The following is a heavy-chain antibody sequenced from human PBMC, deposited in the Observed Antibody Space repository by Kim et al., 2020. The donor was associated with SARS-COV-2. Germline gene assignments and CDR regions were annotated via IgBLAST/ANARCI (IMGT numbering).Heavy chain of an antibody. CDR2: INHSGST. CDR3: ARGYRTPPYGTMIVVVLPRAFDI. V-gene: IGHV4-34*01. J-gene: IGHJ3*02. CDR1: GGSFSGYY. Sequence: SETLSLTCAVYGGSFSGYYWSWTRQPPGKGLEWIGEINHSGSTNYNPSLKSRVTISVDTSKNQFSLKLSSVTAADTAVYYCARGYRTPPYGTMIVVVLPRAFDIWGQGTMVTVSS. D-gene: IGHD3-22*01.